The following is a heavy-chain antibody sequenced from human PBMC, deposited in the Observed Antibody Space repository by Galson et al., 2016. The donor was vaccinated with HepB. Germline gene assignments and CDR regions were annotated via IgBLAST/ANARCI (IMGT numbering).Heavy chain of an antibody. Sequence: QSGAEVKKPGESLKISCKGSGYIFTNYWIGWVRQMPGKGLEWMGLIYPGDSDTRYSPSFEGQVTISADKSITTAYLQWGGLKASDTAMYFCAKGSGQSDAFDVWGQGTLVTVSS. CDR2: IYPGDSDT. CDR1: GYIFTNYW. CDR3: AKGSGQSDAFDV. J-gene: IGHJ3*01. D-gene: IGHD6-19*01. V-gene: IGHV5-51*01.